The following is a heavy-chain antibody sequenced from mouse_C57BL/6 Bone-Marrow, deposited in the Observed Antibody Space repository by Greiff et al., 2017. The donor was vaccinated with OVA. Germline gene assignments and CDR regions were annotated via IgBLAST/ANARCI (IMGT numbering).Heavy chain of an antibody. V-gene: IGHV14-4*01. J-gene: IGHJ3*01. D-gene: IGHD2-4*01. CDR1: GFNIKDDY. Sequence: EVQLQQSGAELVRPGASVKLSCTASGFNIKDDYMYWVKQRPEQGLEWIGWIDPENGDTEYASKFQGKATITADTSSNTAYLQLSSLTSEDTAVYYCTTDYDYDLGIFAYWGQGTLVTVSA. CDR2: IDPENGDT. CDR3: TTDYDYDLGIFAY.